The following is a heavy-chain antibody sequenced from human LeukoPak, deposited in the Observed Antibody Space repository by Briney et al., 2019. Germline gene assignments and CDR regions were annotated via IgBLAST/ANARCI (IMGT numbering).Heavy chain of an antibody. D-gene: IGHD1-14*01. J-gene: IGHJ6*03. V-gene: IGHV4-38-2*02. CDR3: ARVGPWVNPDYYYYYMDV. CDR2: VYNGGGD. CDR1: GYSISSGYY. Sequence: SETLSLTCTVSGYSISSGYYWGWIRQPPGKGLEWIGRVYNGGGDYNSGRNYNPSLKSRVTMSVDTSNNQFSLNLSSVTAADTAVYYCARVGPWVNPDYYYYYMDVWGKGTTVTVSS.